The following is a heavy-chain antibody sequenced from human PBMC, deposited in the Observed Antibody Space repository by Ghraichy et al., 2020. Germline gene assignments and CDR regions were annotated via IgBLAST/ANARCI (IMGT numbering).Heavy chain of an antibody. Sequence: GGSLRLSCAASGFTFDNYAMSWVRQAPGKGLEWVSGISGSGGSKYYADSVKGRLIVSRDNSKNTLYLQMNGLRADDTAVYYCATSRVSRVTYAFDYWGQGTLVTVSS. CDR2: ISGSGGSK. J-gene: IGHJ4*02. CDR1: GFTFDNYA. CDR3: ATSRVSRVTYAFDY. D-gene: IGHD4-17*01. V-gene: IGHV3-23*01.